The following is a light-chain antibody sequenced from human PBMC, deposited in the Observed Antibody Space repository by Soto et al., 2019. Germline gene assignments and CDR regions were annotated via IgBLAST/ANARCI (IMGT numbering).Light chain of an antibody. Sequence: QSARTQPASVSGSPGQSITISCTGTSSDVGGYNYVSWYQQHPGKAPKLMIYEVSNRPSGVSNRFSGSKSGNTASLTISGLQAEDEGDYYCSSYRSSSNPYVFGTGTKLTVL. CDR2: EVS. CDR3: SSYRSSSNPYV. CDR1: SSDVGGYNY. J-gene: IGLJ1*01. V-gene: IGLV2-14*01.